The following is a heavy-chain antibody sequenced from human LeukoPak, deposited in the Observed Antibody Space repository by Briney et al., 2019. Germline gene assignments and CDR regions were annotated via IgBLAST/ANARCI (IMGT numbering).Heavy chain of an antibody. V-gene: IGHV1-69*06. Sequence: ASVKVSCKASGGTFRSYAISWVRQAPGQGLEFMGGITPIYETTNYAQKLQGRVTITADKSTSTAYMELSSLTSEDTAVYYCAASALGVYGYYDYYYYMDVWGTGTTVTVSS. CDR1: GGTFRSYA. D-gene: IGHD5-18*01. CDR2: ITPIYETT. CDR3: AASALGVYGYYDYYYYMDV. J-gene: IGHJ6*03.